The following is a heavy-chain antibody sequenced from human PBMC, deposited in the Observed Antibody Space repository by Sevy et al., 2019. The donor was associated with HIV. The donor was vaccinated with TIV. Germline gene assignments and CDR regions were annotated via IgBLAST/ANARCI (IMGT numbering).Heavy chain of an antibody. Sequence: GGSLRLSCAASGLTFSSYWMTWVRQAPGKGLEWVANINQGGSQEYYGDSVKGRFTISRDNAKNALYLQINSLRAEDTAVYYCATILPAGVPAEYFQHWGQGTLVTVSS. CDR3: ATILPAGVPAEYFQH. J-gene: IGHJ1*01. V-gene: IGHV3-7*01. CDR1: GLTFSSYW. CDR2: INQGGSQE. D-gene: IGHD2-2*01.